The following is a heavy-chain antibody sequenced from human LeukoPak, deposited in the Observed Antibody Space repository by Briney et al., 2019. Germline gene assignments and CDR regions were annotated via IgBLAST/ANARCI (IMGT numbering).Heavy chain of an antibody. CDR1: GFTFNSYG. J-gene: IGHJ4*02. CDR3: ARDPASYDSSGYYGY. D-gene: IGHD3-22*01. V-gene: IGHV3-33*01. CDR2: IWYDGSNK. Sequence: PGRSLRLSCAASGFTFNSYGMHWVRQAPGKGLEWVAVIWYDGSNKYYADSVKGRFTISRDNSKNTLYLQMNSLRAEDTAVYYCARDPASYDSSGYYGYWGQGTLVTVSS.